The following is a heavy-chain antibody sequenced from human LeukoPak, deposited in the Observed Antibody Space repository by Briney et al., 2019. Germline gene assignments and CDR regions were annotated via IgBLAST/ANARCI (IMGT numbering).Heavy chain of an antibody. D-gene: IGHD5-24*01. V-gene: IGHV3-23*01. CDR2: ITGRTITT. Sequence: GGSLRLSCAASGFPFNSYGMSWVRQVPGKGLEWVSSITGRTITTYYADSVKGRFTISRDNSRNALYLQMNSLRAEDTAVYYCAREGARWLRPVAFDIWGQGTMVTVSS. J-gene: IGHJ3*02. CDR1: GFPFNSYG. CDR3: AREGARWLRPVAFDI.